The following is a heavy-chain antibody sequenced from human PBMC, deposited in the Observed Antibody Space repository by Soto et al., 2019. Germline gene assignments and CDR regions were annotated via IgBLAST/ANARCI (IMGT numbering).Heavy chain of an antibody. D-gene: IGHD2-15*01. Sequence: QVQLVQSGAEVKKPGSSVKVSCKASGGTFSSYAISWVRQAPGQGLEWMGGIIPIFGTANYAQKFQGRVTITADESTSTAYMGLSSLRSEDTAVYYCARVVVSYCSGGSCYSHYYYGMDVWGQGTTVTVSS. CDR2: IIPIFGTA. V-gene: IGHV1-69*01. J-gene: IGHJ6*02. CDR1: GGTFSSYA. CDR3: ARVVVSYCSGGSCYSHYYYGMDV.